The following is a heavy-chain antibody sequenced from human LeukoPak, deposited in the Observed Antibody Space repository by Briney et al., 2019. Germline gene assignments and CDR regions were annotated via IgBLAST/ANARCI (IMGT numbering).Heavy chain of an antibody. D-gene: IGHD1-1*01. V-gene: IGHV3-21*01. CDR3: ARVEATTGRNYHYYYMDV. Sequence: GSLILSCGASGFYFSSYSMNWVRQAPGKGLEWVSSINSGSTYMYYSDSVKGRFTISRDNAKNSLHLQMSSLRAEDTAVYFCARVEATTGRNYHYYYMDVWGKGTTVTVSS. CDR1: GFYFSSYS. CDR2: INSGSTYM. J-gene: IGHJ6*03.